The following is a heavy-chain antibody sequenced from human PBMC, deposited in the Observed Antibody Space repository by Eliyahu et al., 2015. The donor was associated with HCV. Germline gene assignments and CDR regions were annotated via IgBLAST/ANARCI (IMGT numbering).Heavy chain of an antibody. CDR1: GGSMSSYS. CDR2: IFVSGTT. V-gene: IGHV4-4*07. Sequence: QVQLQESGPGLVKPSETLSLTCTXSGGSMSSYSWNWIRQSAGKRLEWIGRIFVSGTTNYNPSLRSRVTMSKDTSKNSFSLRLTSVTAADTAVYFCARDVASVTTGVWYFDLWGRGTLVTVSS. D-gene: IGHD4-17*01. CDR3: ARDVASVTTGVWYFDL. J-gene: IGHJ2*01.